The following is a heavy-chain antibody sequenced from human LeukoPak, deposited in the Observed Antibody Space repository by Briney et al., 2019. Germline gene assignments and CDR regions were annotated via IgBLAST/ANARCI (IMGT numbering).Heavy chain of an antibody. J-gene: IGHJ6*02. CDR1: GGSLSSNNW. CDR2: IYHSGNT. V-gene: IGHV4-4*02. CDR3: ARDSATTLGSYYYGLDV. D-gene: IGHD5-12*01. Sequence: SGTLSLTCSVSGGSLSSNNWWTWVRQPPGKGLEWIGEIYHSGNTNYNPSLKSRVTISVDKSNNHFSLKMNSVTAADTAVYYCARDSATTLGSYYYGLDVWGQGTTVTVSS.